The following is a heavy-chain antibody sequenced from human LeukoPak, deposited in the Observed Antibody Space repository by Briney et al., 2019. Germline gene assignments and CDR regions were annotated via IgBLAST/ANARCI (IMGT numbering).Heavy chain of an antibody. Sequence: SETLSLTCTVSGGSISSYYWSWIRQPPEKGLEWIGYIYYSGSTNYNPSLKSRVTISVDTSKNQFSLKLSSVTAADTAVYYCAVQPYYYYGLDVWGQGTTVTVSS. V-gene: IGHV4-59*01. CDR2: IYYSGST. CDR3: AVQPYYYYGLDV. CDR1: GGSISSYY. J-gene: IGHJ6*02.